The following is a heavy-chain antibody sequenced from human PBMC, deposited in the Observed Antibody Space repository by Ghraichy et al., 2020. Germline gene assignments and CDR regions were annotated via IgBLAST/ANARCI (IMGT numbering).Heavy chain of an antibody. CDR1: GFTFSSYA. D-gene: IGHD6-6*01. CDR3: AKDRISSIAARPLDY. J-gene: IGHJ4*02. CDR2: ISGSGGST. Sequence: GGSLRLSCAASGFTFSSYAMSWVRQAPGKGLEWVSAISGSGGSTYYADSVKGRFTISRDNSKNTLYLQMNSLRAEDTAVYYCAKDRISSIAARPLDYWGQGTLVTVSS. V-gene: IGHV3-23*01.